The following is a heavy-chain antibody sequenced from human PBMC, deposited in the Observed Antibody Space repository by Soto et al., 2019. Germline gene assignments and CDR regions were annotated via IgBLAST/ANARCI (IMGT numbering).Heavy chain of an antibody. J-gene: IGHJ6*02. D-gene: IGHD6-13*01. CDR1: GFSLSTSW. V-gene: IGHV3-7*01. CDR2: IMQDGSDK. CDR3: AKDGAAGSVLDV. Sequence: GGSLRLSCTASGFSLSTSWMTWVRQAPGKGLEWVANIMQDGSDKYYVDSVKGRFTISRDNAKNLVYLQMNNLRAEDTAVYYCAKDGAAGSVLDVWGQGTTVTVSS.